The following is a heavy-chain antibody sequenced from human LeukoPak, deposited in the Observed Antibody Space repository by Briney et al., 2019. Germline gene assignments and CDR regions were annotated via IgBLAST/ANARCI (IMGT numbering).Heavy chain of an antibody. CDR1: GGSISSSNW. Sequence: SETLSLTCAVSGGSISSSNWWSWVRQPPGKGLEWIGEIYHSGSTNYNPSLKSRVTISVDKSKNQFSLKLSSVTAADTAVYYCARGYSSGWYEATTYFDYWGQGTLVTVSS. CDR3: ARGYSSGWYEATTYFDY. J-gene: IGHJ4*02. D-gene: IGHD6-19*01. V-gene: IGHV4-4*02. CDR2: IYHSGST.